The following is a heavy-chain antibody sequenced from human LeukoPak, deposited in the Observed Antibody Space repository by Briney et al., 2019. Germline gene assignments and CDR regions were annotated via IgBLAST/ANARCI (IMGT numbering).Heavy chain of an antibody. J-gene: IGHJ4*02. CDR3: ARVRNIVVVVAATPNFDY. CDR2: IYHSGNT. D-gene: IGHD2-15*01. Sequence: SETLSLTCAVSGGSISSSNWWSWVRQPPGKGLEWIGEIYHSGNTNYNPSLKSRVTILEDTSKNQFSLKLTSVTAADTAVYYCARVRNIVVVVAATPNFDYWGQGTLVTVSS. CDR1: GGSISSSNW. V-gene: IGHV4-4*02.